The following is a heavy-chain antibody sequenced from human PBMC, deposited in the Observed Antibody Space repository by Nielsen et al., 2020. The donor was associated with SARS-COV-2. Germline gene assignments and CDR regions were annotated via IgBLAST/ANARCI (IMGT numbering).Heavy chain of an antibody. CDR3: ARGSGASYYYGSGDAFDI. V-gene: IGHV4-30-4*01. D-gene: IGHD3-10*01. CDR2: IYYSGST. J-gene: IGHJ3*02. Sequence: SETLSLTCTVSGGSISSGDYYWSWIRQPPGKGLEWIGYIYYSGSTYYNPSLKSRVTISVDTSKNQFSLKLSSVTAADTAVYYCARGSGASYYYGSGDAFDIWGQGTMVTVSS. CDR1: GGSISSGDYY.